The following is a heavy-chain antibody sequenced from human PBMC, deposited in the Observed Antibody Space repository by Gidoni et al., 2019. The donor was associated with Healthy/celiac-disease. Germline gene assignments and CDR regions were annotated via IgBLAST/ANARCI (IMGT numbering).Heavy chain of an antibody. J-gene: IGHJ4*02. V-gene: IGHV4-39*07. Sequence: QLRLQASGPGLVKPSETLALTCTVSGGSISISSYYWGWIRQPPGKGLEWIGSIYYSGSTYYNPSLKSRVTISVDTSKNQFALKLSSVTAADTAVYYCARGWYSDYWGQGTLVTVSS. CDR3: ARGWYSDY. D-gene: IGHD6-13*01. CDR2: IYYSGST. CDR1: GGSISISSYY.